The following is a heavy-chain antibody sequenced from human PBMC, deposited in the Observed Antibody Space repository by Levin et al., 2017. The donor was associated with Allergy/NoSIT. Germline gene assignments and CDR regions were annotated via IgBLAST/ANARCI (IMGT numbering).Heavy chain of an antibody. Sequence: SETLSLTCAVYGGSFSGYYWSWIRQPPGKGLEWIGEINHSGSTNYNPSLKSRVTISVDTSKNQFSLKLSSVTAADTAVYYCARGLPLRDGYNYSQYYFDYWGQGTLVTVSS. V-gene: IGHV4-34*01. J-gene: IGHJ4*02. CDR3: ARGLPLRDGYNYSQYYFDY. CDR2: INHSGST. CDR1: GGSFSGYY. D-gene: IGHD5-24*01.